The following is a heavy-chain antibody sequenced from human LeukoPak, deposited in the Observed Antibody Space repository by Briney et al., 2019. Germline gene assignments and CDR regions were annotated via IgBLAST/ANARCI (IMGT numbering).Heavy chain of an antibody. CDR3: TRGRNSAFDY. D-gene: IGHD1-14*01. J-gene: IGHJ4*02. CDR1: GDSVSSNSGA. CDR2: TYYGSKWNN. V-gene: IGHV6-1*01. Sequence: SQTLSLTCAISGDSVSSNSGAWNWIRQSPSRGLEWLGRTYYGSKWNNDYALSVKSRITINPDTSKNQFSLQLNSVTPEDTAVYYCTRGRNSAFDYWGQGTLVTVSS.